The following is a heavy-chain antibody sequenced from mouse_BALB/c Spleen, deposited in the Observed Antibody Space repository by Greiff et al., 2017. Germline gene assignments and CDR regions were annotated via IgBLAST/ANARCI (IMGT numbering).Heavy chain of an antibody. Sequence: VQLKESGAELVRPGALVKLSCKASGFNIKDYYMHWVKQRPEQGLEWIGWIDPENGNTIYDPKFQGKASITADTSSNTAYLQLSSLTSEDTAVYYCARGVITTALAYWGQGTLVTVSA. CDR3: ARGVITTALAY. CDR2: IDPENGNT. V-gene: IGHV14-1*02. CDR1: GFNIKDYY. J-gene: IGHJ3*01. D-gene: IGHD1-1*01.